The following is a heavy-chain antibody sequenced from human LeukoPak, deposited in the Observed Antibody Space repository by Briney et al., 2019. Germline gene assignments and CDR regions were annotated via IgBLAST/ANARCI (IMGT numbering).Heavy chain of an antibody. CDR1: GGSFSGYY. CDR3: ARGRAILGVVIIKPLDY. CDR2: INHSGST. J-gene: IGHJ4*02. D-gene: IGHD3-3*01. Sequence: PSETLSLTCAVYGGSFSGYYWSWIRQPPGKGLEWIGEINHSGSTNYNPSLKSRVTISVDTSKNQFSLKLSSVTAADTAVYYCARGRAILGVVIIKPLDYWGQGTLVTVSS. V-gene: IGHV4-34*01.